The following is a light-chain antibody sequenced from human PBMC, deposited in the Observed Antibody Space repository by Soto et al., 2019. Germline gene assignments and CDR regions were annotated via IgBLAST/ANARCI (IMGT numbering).Light chain of an antibody. CDR1: QSISSN. CDR3: QQYNNWPPT. V-gene: IGKV3-15*01. Sequence: EIVMTQSPATLSVSPGERTTLSCRASQSISSNLAWYQQKPGQAPRLLIYGASTRATGIPAKFSGSGSGTEFTLTISSLQSEDFAVYSCQQYNNWPPTFGQGTKV. J-gene: IGKJ1*01. CDR2: GAS.